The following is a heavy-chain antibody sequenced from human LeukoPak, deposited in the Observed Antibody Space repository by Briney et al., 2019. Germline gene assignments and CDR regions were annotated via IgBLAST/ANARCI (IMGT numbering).Heavy chain of an antibody. CDR2: INHSGST. V-gene: IGHV4-34*01. D-gene: IGHD5-18*01. CDR1: GGSFSGYY. Sequence: KPSETLSLTCAVYGGSFSGYYWSWIRQPPGKGREWIGEINHSGSTNYNPSLKSRVTISVDTSKHQFSLKLSSVTAADTAVYYCAREVTAMVTSWGQGTLVTVSS. J-gene: IGHJ5*02. CDR3: AREVTAMVTS.